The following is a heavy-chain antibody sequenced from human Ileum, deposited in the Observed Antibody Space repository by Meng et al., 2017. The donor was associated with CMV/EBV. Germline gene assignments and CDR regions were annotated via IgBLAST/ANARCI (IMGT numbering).Heavy chain of an antibody. V-gene: IGHV4-4*07. J-gene: IGHJ4*02. CDR1: GGYIRNSY. CDR3: ARLNYYDSREFDY. Sequence: VQLQGSGPGLVKPSDTLSLTCTVSGGYIRNSYWSWIREPAGKGLEWIGRIYTGGSPNYNPSLYSRVTMSLDTSKNQFSLKLNSVTAADTAVYYCARLNYYDSREFDYWGQGTLVTVSS. CDR2: IYTGGSP. D-gene: IGHD3-22*01.